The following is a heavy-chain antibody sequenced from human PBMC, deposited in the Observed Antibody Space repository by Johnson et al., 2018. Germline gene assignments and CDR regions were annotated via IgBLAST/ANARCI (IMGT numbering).Heavy chain of an antibody. CDR2: IRWNRGSI. J-gene: IGHJ6*03. Sequence: VRLVQGGGGLVEHGRSLRLSCAASGFTFDDYAMHWVRQAPGKGLEWVPGIRWNRGSIGSADSVKGRLTISRDNAKHSLYLQMNRLRAEDTALYYCAKGLYNWNYGDNYYMDVWGKGTTVTVSS. CDR3: AKGLYNWNYGDNYYMDV. D-gene: IGHD1-7*01. CDR1: GFTFDDYA. V-gene: IGHV3-9*01.